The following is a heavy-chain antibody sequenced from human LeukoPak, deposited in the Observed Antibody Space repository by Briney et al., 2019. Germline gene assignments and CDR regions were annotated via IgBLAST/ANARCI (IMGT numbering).Heavy chain of an antibody. Sequence: GGSLRLSCAASGFTFSSYSMNWVRQAPGKGLEWVSSISSSSSYIYYADSAKGRFTISRDNAKNSLYLQMNSLRAEDTAVYYCASDASLYSGSSGFDYWGQGTLVTVSS. CDR3: ASDASLYSGSSGFDY. D-gene: IGHD1-26*01. CDR1: GFTFSSYS. V-gene: IGHV3-21*01. CDR2: ISSSSSYI. J-gene: IGHJ4*02.